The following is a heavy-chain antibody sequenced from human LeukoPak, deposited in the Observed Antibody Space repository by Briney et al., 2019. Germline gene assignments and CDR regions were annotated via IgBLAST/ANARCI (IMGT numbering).Heavy chain of an antibody. CDR2: IDTTSTTI. D-gene: IGHD3-10*01. CDR3: ARDHHYGSGSLDH. J-gene: IGHJ5*02. Sequence: GGSLRLSCAASGFTFSDYSVNWVRQAPGKGLEWISYIDTTSTTISYADAVEGRFTISRDNAKSSLYLQMNGLRAEDTAMYYCARDHHYGSGSLDHWGQGILVIVSS. V-gene: IGHV3-48*04. CDR1: GFTFSDYS.